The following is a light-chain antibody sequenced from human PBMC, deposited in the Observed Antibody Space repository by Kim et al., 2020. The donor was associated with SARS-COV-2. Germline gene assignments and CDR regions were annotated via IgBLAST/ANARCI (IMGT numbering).Light chain of an antibody. J-gene: IGLJ2*01. CDR1: SGHSSNA. Sequence: ASVKLTCTLESGHSSNAIAWHQQQPEKGPRYLMKLNSDGSHSKGDGIPDRFSGSSSGAERYLTISSLQSEDEADYYCQTWDTGIVVFGGGTQLTVL. V-gene: IGLV4-69*02. CDR3: QTWDTGIVV. CDR2: LNSDGSH.